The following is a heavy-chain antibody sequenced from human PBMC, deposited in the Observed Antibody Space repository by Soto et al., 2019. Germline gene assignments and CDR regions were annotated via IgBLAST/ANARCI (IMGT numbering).Heavy chain of an antibody. CDR1: GGSINIYY. V-gene: IGHV4-4*07. J-gene: IGHJ5*02. CDR2: IYTSGST. CDR3: ARGIYSKVGATIWFDP. Sequence: AETLSLTCTVSGGSINIYYWSWIRQPSGKGLEWIGRIYTSGSTNYNPSLKSRVTMSVDTSKNRFSLKLSSVTAADTAVYYCARGIYSKVGATIWFDPWGQGNLVTVSS. D-gene: IGHD1-26*01.